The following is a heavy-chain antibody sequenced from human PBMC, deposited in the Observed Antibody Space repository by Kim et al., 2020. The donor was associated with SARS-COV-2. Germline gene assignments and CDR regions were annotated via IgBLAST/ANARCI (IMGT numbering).Heavy chain of an antibody. V-gene: IGHV4-39*01. CDR2: IYYSGST. D-gene: IGHD3-22*01. Sequence: SETLSLTCTVSGGSISSSSYYWGWIRQPPGKGLEWIGSIYYSGSTYYNPSLKSRVTISVDTSKNQFSLKLSSVTAADTAVYYCARLGGPIIGDYDSSGYLNYWGQGTLVTVSS. CDR3: ARLGGPIIGDYDSSGYLNY. CDR1: GGSISSSSYY. J-gene: IGHJ4*02.